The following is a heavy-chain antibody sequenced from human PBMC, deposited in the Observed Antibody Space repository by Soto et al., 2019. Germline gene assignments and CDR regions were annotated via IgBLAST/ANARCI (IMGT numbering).Heavy chain of an antibody. CDR1: GGSVNSGNYY. D-gene: IGHD1-1*01. V-gene: IGHV4-34*01. CDR3: ARVERGTATTVVDAFDI. Sequence: QVQLQQWGAGLLKPSETLSLTCAVFGGSVNSGNYYXSWIXQPPGKGLEWIGEMSHSGGTHFNPSLKSRVTISVDTSKNQFSLKMSSVTAADTALYYCARVERGTATTVVDAFDIWGPGTMVTVSS. CDR2: MSHSGGT. J-gene: IGHJ3*02.